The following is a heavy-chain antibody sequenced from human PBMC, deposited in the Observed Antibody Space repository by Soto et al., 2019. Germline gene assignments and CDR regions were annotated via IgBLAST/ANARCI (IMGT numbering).Heavy chain of an antibody. Sequence: SETLSLTCIVSGGTISNYYWSWIRQPPGKGLEWIGYIYYSGSTNYNPSLQSRVTISVDTSKNQFSLKLSSVTAADTAVYYCARAVLPATAPFDYWGQGTLVTVSS. CDR1: GGTISNYY. V-gene: IGHV4-59*01. CDR2: IYYSGST. CDR3: ARAVLPATAPFDY. J-gene: IGHJ4*02. D-gene: IGHD2-2*01.